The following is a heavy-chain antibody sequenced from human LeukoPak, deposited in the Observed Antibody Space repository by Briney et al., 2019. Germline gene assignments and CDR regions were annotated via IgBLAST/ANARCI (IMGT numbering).Heavy chain of an antibody. J-gene: IGHJ3*02. CDR1: GGSFSGYY. CDR2: IYYSGST. V-gene: IGHV4-59*01. Sequence: SETLSLTCAVYGGSFSGYYWSWIRQPPGKGLEWIGYIYYSGSTNYKPSLKSRVTISVDTSKNQFSLILSSVTAADTAVYYCARGGYTYGFDDFDIWGQGTMVTVSS. D-gene: IGHD5-18*01. CDR3: ARGGYTYGFDDFDI.